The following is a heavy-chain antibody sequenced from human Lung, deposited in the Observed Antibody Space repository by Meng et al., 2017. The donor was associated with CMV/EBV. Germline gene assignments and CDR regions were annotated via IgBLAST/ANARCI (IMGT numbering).Heavy chain of an antibody. CDR1: GFSLSAYW. V-gene: IGHV3-7*01. CDR2: IKEDGSER. Sequence: GESXKISCAASGFSLSAYWMTWVRQAPGQGLEWVANIKEDGSERDYVDSVEGRFTISRDNSRNSLFLEMNSLRVGDTAVYYCVRGRVLDAWGQGTTVTVSS. CDR3: VRGRVLDA. J-gene: IGHJ6*02.